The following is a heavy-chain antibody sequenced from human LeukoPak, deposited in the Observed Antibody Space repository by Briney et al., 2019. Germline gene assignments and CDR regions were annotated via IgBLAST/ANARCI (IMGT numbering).Heavy chain of an antibody. J-gene: IGHJ4*02. CDR1: GFTFSNYG. Sequence: PGGSLRLSCAASGFTFSNYGMHWVRQAPGKGLEWVALIWYDGSNKYYADSVRGRFTISRDNSKNTLYLQMNSLRAEDTAVYYCARVFCSSTSCHPPDYWGQGTLVTVSS. CDR3: ARVFCSSTSCHPPDY. V-gene: IGHV3-33*01. D-gene: IGHD2-2*01. CDR2: IWYDGSNK.